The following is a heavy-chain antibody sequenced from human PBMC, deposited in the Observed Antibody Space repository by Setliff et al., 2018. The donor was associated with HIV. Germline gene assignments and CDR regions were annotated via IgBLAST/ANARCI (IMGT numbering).Heavy chain of an antibody. V-gene: IGHV1-3*01. D-gene: IGHD3-10*01. Sequence: ASVKVSCKASGFTFTTYAVHWVHQAPGQRPEWMGWINAANGKTRYPQRFEARVTITMDTGASTAYMELNSLRSEDSAVYYCARGVIRGVISQGGLDYWGPGTLVTVSS. CDR3: ARGVIRGVISQGGLDY. CDR2: INAANGKT. CDR1: GFTFTTYA. J-gene: IGHJ4*02.